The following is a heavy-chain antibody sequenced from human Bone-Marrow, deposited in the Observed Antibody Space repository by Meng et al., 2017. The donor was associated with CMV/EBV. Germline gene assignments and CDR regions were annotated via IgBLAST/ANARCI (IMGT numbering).Heavy chain of an antibody. CDR1: GFTFSSYW. J-gene: IGHJ4*02. CDR2: INSDGSST. D-gene: IGHD3-10*01. V-gene: IGHV3-74*03. Sequence: RAASGFTFSSYWMHWVRHAPGKGLVWVSRINSDGSSTTYADSVKGRFTISRDNAKNTLYLQMNSLRAGDTAVYYCQFFGDLSSFDYWGQGTLVTVSS. CDR3: QFFGDLSSFDY.